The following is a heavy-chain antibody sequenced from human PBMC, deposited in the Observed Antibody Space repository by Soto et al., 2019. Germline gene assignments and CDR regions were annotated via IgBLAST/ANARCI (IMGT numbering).Heavy chain of an antibody. CDR3: ARRLSTGAGSAGIDK. Sequence: SXKGSYKTAGYTXSDYYIDWVRQAPGQGLEWMGWMNPNSGGTKYPQKFQVMVTRTRYACTRSVYMSLSGLKSPDTAVYYCARRLSTGAGSAGIDKWGPGT. J-gene: IGHJ4*01. D-gene: IGHD6-13*01. CDR2: MNPNSGGT. V-gene: IGHV1-2*02. CDR1: GYTXSDYY.